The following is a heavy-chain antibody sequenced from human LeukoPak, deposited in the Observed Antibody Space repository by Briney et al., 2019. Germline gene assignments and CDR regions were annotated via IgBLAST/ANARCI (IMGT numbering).Heavy chain of an antibody. CDR3: ARVSGFSDY. V-gene: IGHV1-18*01. D-gene: IGHD3-22*01. CDR1: GYSFTSYG. CDR2: ISAYNGNT. Sequence: GASVKVSCKGSGYSFTSYGVTWVRQAPGQGLEWMGWISAYNGNTNYAQKFQGRVTMTTDTSTGTAYMELRSLRSDDTAVYYCARVSGFSDYWGQGTWSPSPQ. J-gene: IGHJ4*02.